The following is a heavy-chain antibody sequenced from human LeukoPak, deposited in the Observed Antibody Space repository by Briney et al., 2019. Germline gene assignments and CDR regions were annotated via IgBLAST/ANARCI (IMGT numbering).Heavy chain of an antibody. D-gene: IGHD3-9*01. Sequence: ASVKVCCKASGYTFTSYYMHWVRQAPGQGLEWMGIINPSGGSTSYAQKFQGRVTMTRDMSTSTVYMELSSLRSEDTAVYYCARAPRDILTGYPMGYWGQGTLVTVSS. CDR1: GYTFTSYY. CDR2: INPSGGST. J-gene: IGHJ4*02. CDR3: ARAPRDILTGYPMGY. V-gene: IGHV1-46*01.